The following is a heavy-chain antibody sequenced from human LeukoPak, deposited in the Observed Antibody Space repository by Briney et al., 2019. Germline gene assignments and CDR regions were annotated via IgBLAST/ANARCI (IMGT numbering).Heavy chain of an antibody. CDR1: GDSISSYY. CDR2: IYTSGST. J-gene: IGHJ4*02. Sequence: ETLSLTCTVSGDSISSYYWSWIRQPAGKGLEWIGRIYTSGSTNYNPSLKSRVTMSVDTSKNQFSLKLSSVTAADTAVYYCARARRGSGWYYFDYWGQGTLVTVSS. V-gene: IGHV4-4*07. CDR3: ARARRGSGWYYFDY. D-gene: IGHD6-19*01.